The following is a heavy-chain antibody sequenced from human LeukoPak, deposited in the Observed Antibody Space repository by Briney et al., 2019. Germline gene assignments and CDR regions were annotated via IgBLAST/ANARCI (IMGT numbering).Heavy chain of an antibody. CDR3: ARVRYGYNDDAFDI. J-gene: IGHJ3*02. CDR1: GYTLIDYY. CDR2: INPYNGDT. D-gene: IGHD5-24*01. V-gene: IGHV1-2*02. Sequence: ASVKVSCKASGYTLIDYYIHWVRQAPGQGLEWMGWINPYNGDTNYAQKFQGRVTMTRDTSINTAYMELSSLTSDDTAVYYCARVRYGYNDDAFDIWGQGTMVSVSS.